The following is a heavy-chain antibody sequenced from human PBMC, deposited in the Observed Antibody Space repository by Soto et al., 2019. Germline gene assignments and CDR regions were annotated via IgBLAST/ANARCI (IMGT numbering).Heavy chain of an antibody. CDR1: GFTFSSYV. V-gene: IGHV3-33*01. CDR2: IWNDGSDK. CDR3: ARLTSINYYDSSGYYGAFDY. J-gene: IGHJ4*02. Sequence: GGALRLSCAASGFTFSSYVIHWGRQAPGKGLEWVAVIWNDGSDKYYADSVKGRFTISRDNSKNTLYLHMNSLRGEDTAVYYCARLTSINYYDSSGYYGAFDYWGQGTLVTVSS. D-gene: IGHD3-22*01.